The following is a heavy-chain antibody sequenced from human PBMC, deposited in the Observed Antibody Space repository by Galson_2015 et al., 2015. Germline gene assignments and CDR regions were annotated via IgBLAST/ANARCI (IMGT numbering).Heavy chain of an antibody. Sequence: SVKVSCKASGGTFSSYTISWVRQAPGQGLEWMGRIIPILGIANYAQEFQGRVTITADKSTSTAYMELSSLRSEDTAVYYCARDRETAMVLFDPWGQGTLVTVSS. CDR3: ARDRETAMVLFDP. D-gene: IGHD5-18*01. CDR2: IIPILGIA. CDR1: GGTFSSYT. J-gene: IGHJ5*02. V-gene: IGHV1-69*04.